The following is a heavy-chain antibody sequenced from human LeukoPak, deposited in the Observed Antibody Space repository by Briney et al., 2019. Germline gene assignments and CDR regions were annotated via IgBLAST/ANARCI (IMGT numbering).Heavy chain of an antibody. D-gene: IGHD1-26*01. CDR2: IREDGNEK. J-gene: IGHJ6*02. CDR3: TTDGGGSYYSYYYYGMDV. CDR1: GFTFSSYW. Sequence: GGSLRLSCAASGFTFSSYWMSWVRQAPGKGLEWVANIREDGNEKYYADSVKGQFTISRDNAKNSLFLQMNSLKTEDTAVYYCTTDGGGSYYSYYYYGMDVWGQGTTVTVSS. V-gene: IGHV3-7*03.